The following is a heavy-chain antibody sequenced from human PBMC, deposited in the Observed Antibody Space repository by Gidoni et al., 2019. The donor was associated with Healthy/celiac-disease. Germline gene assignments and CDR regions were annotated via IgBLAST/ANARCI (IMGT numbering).Heavy chain of an antibody. CDR2: ISISSSYR. D-gene: IGHD6-13*01. V-gene: IGHV3-21*01. Sequence: EVQLVASGGVLVKPGGSLSLSCAASGFPSISSSMNWGCQAPGKGLEWFLSISISSSYRYYADSGKGRSTSSSDNAKKSRYLQMNSLRAEDTAVYYGARGSSSWYGGDYYYYGMDVWGQGTTVTVSS. CDR3: ARGSSSWYGGDYYYYGMDV. J-gene: IGHJ6*02. CDR1: GFPSISSS.